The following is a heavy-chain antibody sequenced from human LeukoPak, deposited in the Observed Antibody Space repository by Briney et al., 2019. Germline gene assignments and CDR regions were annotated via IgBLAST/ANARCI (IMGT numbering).Heavy chain of an antibody. CDR3: ATLGHAFDI. V-gene: IGHV3-30*03. J-gene: IGHJ3*02. CDR2: ISYDGSNK. CDR1: GFTFSSYG. Sequence: AGGSLRLSCAASGFTFSSYGMHWVRQAPGKGLEWVAVISYDGSNKYYADSVKGRFTISRDNSKNTMYLQMNSLRAEDTAVYYCATLGHAFDIWGQGTMVTVSS. D-gene: IGHD3-10*01.